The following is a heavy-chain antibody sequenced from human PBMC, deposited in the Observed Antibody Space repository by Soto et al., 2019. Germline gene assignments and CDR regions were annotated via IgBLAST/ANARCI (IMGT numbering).Heavy chain of an antibody. Sequence: XETLCLTCTVAGCSISSYYWIWIRQPPGKGLEWIGYIYYSGSTNYNPSLKSRVTISVDTSKNHFSLKLSSVTAADTAVYYCAGDCSSTSCYTSWFDPWGQRALVTVSS. J-gene: IGHJ5*02. D-gene: IGHD2-2*02. CDR2: IYYSGST. V-gene: IGHV4-59*01. CDR1: GCSISSYY. CDR3: AGDCSSTSCYTSWFDP.